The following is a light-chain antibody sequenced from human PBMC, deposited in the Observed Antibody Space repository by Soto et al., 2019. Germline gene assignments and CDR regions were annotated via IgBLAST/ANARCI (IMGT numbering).Light chain of an antibody. Sequence: EVVWTQSPGTLSLSPGERATLSCRASQSISSSYLAWYQKKPGQAPRLLIYGASSRATGIPDRLSGSGSGTDFTLTISRLEPDDFAVYYCQQYGSSPLTFGGGTKVEIK. CDR3: QQYGSSPLT. V-gene: IGKV3-20*01. CDR1: QSISSSY. CDR2: GAS. J-gene: IGKJ4*01.